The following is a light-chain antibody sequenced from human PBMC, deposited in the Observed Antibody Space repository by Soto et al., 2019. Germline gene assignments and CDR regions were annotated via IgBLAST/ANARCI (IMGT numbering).Light chain of an antibody. CDR1: QSVSSD. CDR2: GAS. CDR3: QQYNNWPPWT. V-gene: IGKV3-15*01. J-gene: IGKJ1*01. Sequence: IVMTQSPATLSLSPGERATPSCRASQSVSSDLAWYQQKPGQAPGLLIFGASTRASGTPARFSGSGSGTEFTLTISSLQSEDFAVYYCQQYNNWPPWTFGQGTKVDIK.